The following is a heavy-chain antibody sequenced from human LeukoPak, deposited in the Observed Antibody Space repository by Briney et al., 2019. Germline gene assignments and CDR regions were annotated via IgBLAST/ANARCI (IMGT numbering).Heavy chain of an antibody. CDR3: ARPDCSGDCP. CDR2: IYPGDSDT. V-gene: IGHV5-51*01. J-gene: IGHJ5*02. Sequence: GESLKISWKGSGYRFTNYWIGWVRQMPGKGLEWMGIIYPGDSDTRYSPSFQGQVTLSADKSISTAYLQWSSLKASDTAMYYCARPDCSGDCPWGQGTLVTVSS. D-gene: IGHD2-21*01. CDR1: GYRFTNYW.